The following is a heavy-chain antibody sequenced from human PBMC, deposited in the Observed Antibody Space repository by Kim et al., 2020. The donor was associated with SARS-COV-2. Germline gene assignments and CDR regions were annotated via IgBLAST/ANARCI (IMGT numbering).Heavy chain of an antibody. V-gene: IGHV4-31*03. CDR3: ARGAEISSSWYGGLYYYGMDV. CDR1: GGSISSGGYY. D-gene: IGHD6-13*01. Sequence: SETLSLTCTVSGGSISSGGYYWSWIRQHPGKGLEWIGYIYYSGSTYYNPSLKSRVTISVDTSKNQFSLKLSSVTAAATAVYYCARGAEISSSWYGGLYYYGMDVWGQGTTVTVS. CDR2: IYYSGST. J-gene: IGHJ6*02.